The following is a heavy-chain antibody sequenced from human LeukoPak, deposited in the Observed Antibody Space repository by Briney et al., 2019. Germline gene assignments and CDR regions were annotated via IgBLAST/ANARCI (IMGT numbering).Heavy chain of an antibody. J-gene: IGHJ6*02. D-gene: IGHD2-2*01. CDR2: INPNSGGT. V-gene: IGHV1-2*02. CDR3: VSSFSYYYYGMDV. CDR1: GYTFTGYY. Sequence: ASVKVSCKASGYTFTGYYMHWVRQAPGQGLEWMGWINPNSGGTNYAQKFQGRVTMTRDTSISTAYMELSRLRSDDTAVYYCVSSFSYYYYGMDVWGQGTTVTVSS.